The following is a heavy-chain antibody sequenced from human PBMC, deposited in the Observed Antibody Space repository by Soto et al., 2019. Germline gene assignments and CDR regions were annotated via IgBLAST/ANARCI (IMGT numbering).Heavy chain of an antibody. V-gene: IGHV3-74*01. CDR1: GFTFSNYW. CDR2: IDNDGSRT. D-gene: IGHD4-4*01. J-gene: IGHJ4*02. CDR3: ARDVQFQSFDY. Sequence: SLRLSCAASGFTFSNYWMHWVRQVPGKGLVWVSRIDNDGSRTSYADSVKGRFTISRDNALNTLYLQMNSLRAEDTAVYYCARDVQFQSFDYWGQGTLVTVSS.